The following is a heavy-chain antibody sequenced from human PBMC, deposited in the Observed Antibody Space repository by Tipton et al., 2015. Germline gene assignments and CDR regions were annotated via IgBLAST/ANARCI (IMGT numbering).Heavy chain of an antibody. CDR3: ARGGSVFDY. D-gene: IGHD3-10*01. Sequence: SLRLSCAASGFNVSNNYMSWVRQAPGKGLEWVSTINSGGNTYYAGSVKGRLTISRDKSKNTLCLQMNSLRAEDTAVYYCARGGSVFDYWGQGTLVTASS. J-gene: IGHJ4*02. CDR1: GFNVSNNY. V-gene: IGHV3-53*01. CDR2: INSGGNT.